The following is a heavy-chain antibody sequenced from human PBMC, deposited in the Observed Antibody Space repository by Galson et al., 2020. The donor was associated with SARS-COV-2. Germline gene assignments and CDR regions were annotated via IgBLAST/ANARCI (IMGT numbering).Heavy chain of an antibody. Sequence: GGSLRLSCAASGFTFSSYAMHWVRQAPGKGLEWVAVISYDGSNKYYADSVKGRFTISRDNSKNTLYLQMNSLRAEDTAVYYCAAARGDWYWGVGQWLVLDYWGQGTLVTVSS. J-gene: IGHJ4*02. V-gene: IGHV3-30*04. D-gene: IGHD6-19*01. CDR2: ISYDGSNK. CDR1: GFTFSSYA. CDR3: AAARGDWYWGVGQWLVLDY.